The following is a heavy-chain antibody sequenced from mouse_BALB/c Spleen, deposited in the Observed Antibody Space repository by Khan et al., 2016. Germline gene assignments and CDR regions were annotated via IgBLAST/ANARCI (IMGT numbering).Heavy chain of an antibody. D-gene: IGHD2-10*01. CDR1: GFNIKDTY. J-gene: IGHJ3*01. Sequence: VQLKQSGAELVKPGASVKLSCTASGFNIKDTYMHWVKQRPEQGLEWIGSIDPANGNTKYDPEFQGKATITADTSSKTAYLQLSSLKTADTVVLYCARSYYHNSLVLAYWLQETLLAVPA. CDR2: IDPANGNT. CDR3: ARSYYHNSLVLAY. V-gene: IGHV14-3*02.